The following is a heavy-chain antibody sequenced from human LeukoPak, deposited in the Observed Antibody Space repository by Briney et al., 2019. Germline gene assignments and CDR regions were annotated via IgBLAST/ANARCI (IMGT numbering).Heavy chain of an antibody. CDR1: GFTFSSYV. CDR2: ISDSGGGT. Sequence: GGSLRLSCAASGFTFSSYVMNWVRQAPGKGLEWVSGISDSGGGTYYADSVKGRFTISRDNSKNTLYLQMNSLRAEDTAVYYCAKLPGRAADYWGQGTLVTVSS. J-gene: IGHJ4*02. V-gene: IGHV3-23*01. CDR3: AKLPGRAADY.